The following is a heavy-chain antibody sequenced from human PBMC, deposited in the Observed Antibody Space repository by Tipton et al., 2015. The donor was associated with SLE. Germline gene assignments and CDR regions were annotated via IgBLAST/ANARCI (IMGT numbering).Heavy chain of an antibody. Sequence: SLRLSCAASGFTFSSYAMHWVRQAPGKGLGWVAAISYGASNGFYADSVKGRFTISRDNSKDTLFLQMYSLRAEDTAVYYCAKDRGIYPWGAFDVWGQGTMVTVSS. J-gene: IGHJ3*01. CDR2: ISYGASNG. D-gene: IGHD3-10*01. V-gene: IGHV3-30*04. CDR3: AKDRGIYPWGAFDV. CDR1: GFTFSSYA.